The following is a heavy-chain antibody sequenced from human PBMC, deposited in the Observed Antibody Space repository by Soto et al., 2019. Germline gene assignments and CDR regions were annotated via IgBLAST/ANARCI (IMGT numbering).Heavy chain of an antibody. V-gene: IGHV5-51*07. D-gene: IGHD3-9*01. J-gene: IGHJ6*03. CDR3: ARLGNDILTGYSYYYYYYMDV. CDR1: GDKVTRYW. Sequence: GAAEKSSGERSGDKVTRYWSGSEHQKNGKGLEWMGIIHPGDSDTRYSPSFQGQVTISADKSISTAYLQWSSLKASDTAMYYCARLGNDILTGYSYYYYYYMDVWGKGTTVTVSS. CDR2: IHPGDSDT.